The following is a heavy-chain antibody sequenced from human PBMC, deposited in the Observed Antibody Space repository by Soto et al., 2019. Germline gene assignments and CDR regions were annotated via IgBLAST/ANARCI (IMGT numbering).Heavy chain of an antibody. CDR1: GDSLSNNHW. Sequence: SGTLSLTGDVSGDSLSNNHWWSWVRQAPGKGLEWIGEIWHTGRPNYNPSLKSRVAISIDKSKNQFSLKLSSLSAADTAVYYCVRDSRTGCSSINCYMHWGQGTQVTVSS. J-gene: IGHJ1*01. CDR2: IWHTGRP. CDR3: VRDSRTGCSSINCYMH. V-gene: IGHV4-4*02. D-gene: IGHD6-13*01.